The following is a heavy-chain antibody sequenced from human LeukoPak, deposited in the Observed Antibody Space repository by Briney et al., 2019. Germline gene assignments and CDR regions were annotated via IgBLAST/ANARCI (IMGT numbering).Heavy chain of an antibody. CDR1: GFTFSSYW. V-gene: IGHV3-74*01. CDR3: ARGGPWIYDILTGYTLQKPEYFDY. J-gene: IGHJ4*02. D-gene: IGHD3-9*01. CDR2: INSDGSST. Sequence: GGSLRLSCAASGFTFSSYWMHWVRQAPGKGLVWVSRINSDGSSTSYADSVKGRFTISRDNAKNTLYLQMNSLRAEDTAVYYCARGGPWIYDILTGYTLQKPEYFDYWGQGTLVTVSS.